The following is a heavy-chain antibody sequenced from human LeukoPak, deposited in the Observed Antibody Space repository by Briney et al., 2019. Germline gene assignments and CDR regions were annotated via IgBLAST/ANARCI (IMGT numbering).Heavy chain of an antibody. V-gene: IGHV4-30-2*01. CDR1: GGSISSGGYS. CDR3: ARARYSSSTYSRWYWFDP. Sequence: SETLSLTCAASGGSISSGGYSWSWIRPPPGKGLEWIGYIYHSGSTYYNPSLKSRVTITVDRTKNQFSLNLRSVTATDKAVDSCARARYSSSTYSRWYWFDPWGEGTLVTVAS. J-gene: IGHJ5*02. CDR2: IYHSGST. D-gene: IGHD2-2*01.